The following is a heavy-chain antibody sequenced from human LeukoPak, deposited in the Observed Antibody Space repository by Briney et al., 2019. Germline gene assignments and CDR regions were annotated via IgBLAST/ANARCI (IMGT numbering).Heavy chain of an antibody. CDR3: ARDRNPYYDILTGYNWFDP. D-gene: IGHD3-9*01. Sequence: SETLSLTCTVSGGSISSSSYYWGWIRQPPGKGLEWIGSIYYSGSTYYNPSLKSRVTISVDTSKNQFSLKLSSVTAADTAVYYCARDRNPYYDILTGYNWFDPWGQGTLVTVSS. CDR2: IYYSGST. CDR1: GGSISSSSYY. J-gene: IGHJ5*02. V-gene: IGHV4-39*07.